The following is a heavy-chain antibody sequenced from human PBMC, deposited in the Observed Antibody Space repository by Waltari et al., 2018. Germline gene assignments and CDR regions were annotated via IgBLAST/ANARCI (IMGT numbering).Heavy chain of an antibody. CDR2: IRFDGTTA. CDR3: VKDGDYSLPAYDAFDI. J-gene: IGHJ3*02. Sequence: QVQLVESGGGVVQPGGSLRLSCAPSGITFSNFPIHGVRPTPARGLEWVACIRFDGTTAYDADSVTGRFTISRDNYESTCYLQMNSLRPEDTGVYYCVKDGDYSLPAYDAFDIWGPGTMVSVSS. V-gene: IGHV3-30*02. D-gene: IGHD4-17*01. CDR1: GITFSNFP.